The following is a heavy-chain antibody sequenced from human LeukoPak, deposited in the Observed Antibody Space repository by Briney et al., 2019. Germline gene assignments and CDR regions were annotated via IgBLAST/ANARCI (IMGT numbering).Heavy chain of an antibody. J-gene: IGHJ3*02. V-gene: IGHV3-11*06. CDR1: GFSFGDYY. CDR3: ARDRNSGSDAFDI. D-gene: IGHD6-19*01. Sequence: PGGSLRPSCAASGFSFGDYYMNWVRQAPGKGLEWISYISSGSSYTTYADSVKGRFTISRDNAKNSLYLQMNSLRAEDTALYYCARDRNSGSDAFDIWGQGTVVTVSS. CDR2: ISSGSSYT.